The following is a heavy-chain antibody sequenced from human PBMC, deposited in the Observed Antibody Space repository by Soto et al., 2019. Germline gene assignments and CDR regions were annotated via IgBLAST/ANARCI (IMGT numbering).Heavy chain of an antibody. J-gene: IGHJ6*03. CDR1: SGSISSSNW. V-gene: IGHV4-4*02. Sequence: QVQLQESGPGLVKPSGTLSLTCAVSSGSISSSNWWSWVRQPPGKGLEWIGEIYHSGSTNYNPSLKRRLTISVDKSKNQLSLKLSSVTAADTAVYYCARTQVLWFGEMSYYSYHMDVWGKGTTVTVSS. D-gene: IGHD3-10*01. CDR2: IYHSGST. CDR3: ARTQVLWFGEMSYYSYHMDV.